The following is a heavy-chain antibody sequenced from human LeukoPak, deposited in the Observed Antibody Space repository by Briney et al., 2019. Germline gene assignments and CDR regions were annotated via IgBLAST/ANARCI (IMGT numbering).Heavy chain of an antibody. CDR3: ARGNDYSKTMDY. CDR2: IYHSGST. J-gene: IGHJ4*02. CDR1: GGSISSGGYH. Sequence: PSQTLSLTCTVSGGSISSGGYHWTWIRQCPGKGLEWIGYIYHSGSTYYNPSLKSRIAMSVDTSKNQFSLRLSSVTAADTAVYYCARGNDYSKTMDYWGQGTLVTVSS. V-gene: IGHV4-31*03. D-gene: IGHD4-11*01.